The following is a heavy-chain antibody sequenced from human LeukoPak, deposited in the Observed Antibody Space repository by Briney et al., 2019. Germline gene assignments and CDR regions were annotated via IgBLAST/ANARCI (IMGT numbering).Heavy chain of an antibody. CDR1: GFTFSNYE. CDR2: MSSSGSSI. V-gene: IGHV3-48*03. Sequence: GGSLRLSCAASGFTFSNYEMNWVRQAPGKGLEWVSYMSSSGSSIHYAESVKGRFTISRDNAKNSLYLLLNSMRAEDTAVYYCARDAEGETAFFDYWGQGTLVTVSS. CDR3: ARDAEGETAFFDY. J-gene: IGHJ4*02.